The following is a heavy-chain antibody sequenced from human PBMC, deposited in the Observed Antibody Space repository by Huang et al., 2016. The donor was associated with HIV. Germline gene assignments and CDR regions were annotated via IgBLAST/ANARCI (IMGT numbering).Heavy chain of an antibody. CDR1: GFIFSDYW. V-gene: IGHV3-74*02. J-gene: IGHJ4*01. CDR3: VRAKEKGYDFWSGYRY. Sequence: EVELAESGGGSVRPGQSLRLSCVGSGFIFSDYWMHWVRQIPGKGVMWVGRIEGDGSSTSYADSVKGRFTIYRDNAKNTVYLQMSSLRVDDTAVYYCVRAKEKGYDFWSGYRYWGQGVQVTVSS. D-gene: IGHD3-3*01. CDR2: IEGDGSST.